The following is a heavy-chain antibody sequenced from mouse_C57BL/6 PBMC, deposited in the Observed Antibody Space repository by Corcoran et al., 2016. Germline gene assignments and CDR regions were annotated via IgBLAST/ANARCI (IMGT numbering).Heavy chain of an antibody. CDR2: INTYSGVP. J-gene: IGHJ3*01. V-gene: IGHV9-3*01. Sequence: QIQLVQSGPELKKPGETVKISCKASGYTFTTYGMSWVKQAPGKGLKWMGWINTYSGVPTYADDFKGRFAFSLETSASTAYLQINNLKNEDTATYFCAENYYGSSPWFAYWGQGTLVTVSA. D-gene: IGHD1-1*01. CDR1: GYTFTTYG. CDR3: AENYYGSSPWFAY.